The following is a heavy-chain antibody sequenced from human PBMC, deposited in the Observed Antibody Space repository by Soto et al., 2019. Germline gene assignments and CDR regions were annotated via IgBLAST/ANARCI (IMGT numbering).Heavy chain of an antibody. D-gene: IGHD6-13*01. CDR1: GFTFSSYE. V-gene: IGHV3-23*04. CDR2: ISGSGGRT. J-gene: IGHJ4*02. Sequence: EVQLVESGGGLVQPGGSLRLSCAASGFTFSSYEMNWVRQAPGKGLEWVSAISGSGGRTYYADSVKGRFNISRDNSKNTLYLQMNSLRAEDTAVYYCAKGYSSSWIDYWGQGTLVTVSS. CDR3: AKGYSSSWIDY.